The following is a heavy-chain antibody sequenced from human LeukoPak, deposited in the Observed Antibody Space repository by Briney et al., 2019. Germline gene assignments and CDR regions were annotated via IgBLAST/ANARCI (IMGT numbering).Heavy chain of an antibody. Sequence: GGSLRLSCAASGFTFSSYSMNWVRQAPGKGLEWVSSTSSSSSYIYYADSVKGRFTISRDNAKNSLYLQMNSLRAEDTAVYYCARRIVFGVVSPMGAFDIWGQGTMVTVSS. V-gene: IGHV3-21*01. CDR2: TSSSSSYI. D-gene: IGHD3-3*01. J-gene: IGHJ3*02. CDR3: ARRIVFGVVSPMGAFDI. CDR1: GFTFSSYS.